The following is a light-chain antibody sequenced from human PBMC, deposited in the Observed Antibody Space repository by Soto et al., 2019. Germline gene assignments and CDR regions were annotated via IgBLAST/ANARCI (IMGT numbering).Light chain of an antibody. Sequence: EIVLTQSPATLSLSPGERATLSCRASQSISSYLVWYQQKPGQAPGLLIYDASNRATGIPARFSGSGSGTDFTLTISSLEPEDFAVYYCQQRSNWPRTFGGGTKVEIK. CDR2: DAS. CDR3: QQRSNWPRT. CDR1: QSISSY. V-gene: IGKV3-11*01. J-gene: IGKJ4*01.